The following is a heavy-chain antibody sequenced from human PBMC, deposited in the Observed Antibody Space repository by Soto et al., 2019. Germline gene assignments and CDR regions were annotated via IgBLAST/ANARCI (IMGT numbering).Heavy chain of an antibody. Sequence: QVQLVESGGGVVQPGRSLRLSCAASGFTFSSYGMHWVRQAPGKGLEWVAVISYDGSNKYYADSVKGRFTISRDNSKNTVYMQMNSLRAEDTAVYYCASSVEMATITPLDYWGQGTLVTVSS. CDR2: ISYDGSNK. CDR3: ASSVEMATITPLDY. V-gene: IGHV3-30*03. CDR1: GFTFSSYG. J-gene: IGHJ4*02. D-gene: IGHD5-12*01.